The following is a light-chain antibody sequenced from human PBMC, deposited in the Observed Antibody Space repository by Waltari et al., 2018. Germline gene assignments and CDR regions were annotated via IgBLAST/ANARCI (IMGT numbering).Light chain of an antibody. CDR2: SNN. CDR3: AAWDDSLNGYV. J-gene: IGLJ1*01. Sequence: QPVLTQPPSASGTSGQRVTISCSGSSSNIGSNTVTWYQQIPGTAPKLLIYSNNQRPSGVPDRFSGSKSGTSASLAISGLQSEDEADYYCAAWDDSLNGYVFGTGTKVTVL. CDR1: SSNIGSNT. V-gene: IGLV1-44*01.